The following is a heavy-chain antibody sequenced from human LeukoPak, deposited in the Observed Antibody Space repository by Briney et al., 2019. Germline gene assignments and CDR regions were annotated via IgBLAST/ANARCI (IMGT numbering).Heavy chain of an antibody. D-gene: IGHD4-11*01. CDR3: SKDAQRGFDYSNSLEY. CDR2: IWSDGTNK. J-gene: IGHJ4*02. CDR1: GFTFSHYG. V-gene: IGHV3-33*06. Sequence: SGGSLRLSCAASGFTFSHYGFHWVRQAPGKGLEWVAVIWSDGTNKYYGDSVKGRFMIYRDDSQNTVYLQMNSLRAKDTAVYYCSKDAQRGFDYSNSLEYWGQGSLVTVSS.